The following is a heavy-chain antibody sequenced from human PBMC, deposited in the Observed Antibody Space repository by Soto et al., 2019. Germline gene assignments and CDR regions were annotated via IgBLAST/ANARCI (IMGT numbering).Heavy chain of an antibody. CDR2: IIPILGMV. D-gene: IGHD3-22*01. CDR1: GGTFSSYA. J-gene: IGHJ4*02. V-gene: IGHV1-69*01. Sequence: QVQLVQSGAEVKKPGSSVKVSCKASGGTFSSYAISWVRQAPGQGLEWMGGIIPILGMVNYAQRFRGRVTITADESTSTVNMELSSLRSEDTAVYYCARGGSYDSSGAAFDYWGQGTLVTVSS. CDR3: ARGGSYDSSGAAFDY.